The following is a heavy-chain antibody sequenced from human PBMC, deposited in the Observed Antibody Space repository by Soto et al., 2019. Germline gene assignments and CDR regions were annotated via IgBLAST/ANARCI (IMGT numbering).Heavy chain of an antibody. Sequence: SETLSLTCAVSGYSISSSNWWGWIRQPPGKGLEWIGYIYYSGTTYYNPSLKSRVTMSVDTSKNQFSLKLTSVTAADTAVYYCARVRGPYGGGDCYPPTPTWFDPWGQGTLVTVSS. CDR1: GYSISSSNW. J-gene: IGHJ5*02. V-gene: IGHV4-28*03. CDR2: IYYSGTT. D-gene: IGHD2-21*02. CDR3: ARVRGPYGGGDCYPPTPTWFDP.